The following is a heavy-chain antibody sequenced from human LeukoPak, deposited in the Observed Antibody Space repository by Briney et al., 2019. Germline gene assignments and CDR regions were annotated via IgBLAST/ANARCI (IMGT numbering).Heavy chain of an antibody. CDR1: GGSISSGDYY. V-gene: IGHV4-30-4*08. CDR3: ARDTVGKIAAAGTGRFDY. J-gene: IGHJ4*02. CDR2: IYYSGSA. Sequence: SETLSLXCTVSGGSISSGDYYWSWIRQPPGKGLEWIGYIYYSGSAYYNPSLKSRVTISVDTSKNQFSLKLSSVTAADTAVYYCARDTVGKIAAAGTGRFDYWGQGTLVTVSS. D-gene: IGHD6-13*01.